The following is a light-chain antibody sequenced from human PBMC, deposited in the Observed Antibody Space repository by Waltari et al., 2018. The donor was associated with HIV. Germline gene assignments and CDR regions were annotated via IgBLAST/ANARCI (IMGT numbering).Light chain of an antibody. CDR2: EVN. Sequence: QSALTQPPSASGSLGQSVTISCTGTSSDVGGYEYVSWYQPHPDKAPKLIIYEVNKLASGVPDRVSGSKSDNTASLTVAGLQDDDEAHYYCASYGDTNRVLFGGGTRVTVL. J-gene: IGLJ6*01. V-gene: IGLV2-8*01. CDR3: ASYGDTNRVL. CDR1: SSDVGGYEY.